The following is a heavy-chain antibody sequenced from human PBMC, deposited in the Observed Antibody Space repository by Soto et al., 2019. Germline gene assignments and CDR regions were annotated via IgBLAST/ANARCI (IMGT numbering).Heavy chain of an antibody. V-gene: IGHV1-3*01. D-gene: IGHD3-10*01. Sequence: ASVKVSCKASGYTFTSYAMHWVGQAPGQRLEWMGWINAGNGNTKYSQKFQGRVTITRDTSASTAYMELSSLRSEDTAVYYCARDLHVTMVRGVPTKSNDAFDIWGQGTMVTVSS. J-gene: IGHJ3*02. CDR2: INAGNGNT. CDR1: GYTFTSYA. CDR3: ARDLHVTMVRGVPTKSNDAFDI.